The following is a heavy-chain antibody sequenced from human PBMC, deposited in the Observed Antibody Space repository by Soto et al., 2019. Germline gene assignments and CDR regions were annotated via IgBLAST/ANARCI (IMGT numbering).Heavy chain of an antibody. CDR1: GGSINIAGHC. CDR2: SYHRGSS. J-gene: IGHJ4*02. D-gene: IGHD3-9*01. V-gene: IGHV4-30-2*06. Sequence: SLGLTCTVSGGSINIAGHCWGWVRQSPGKGLEWIGYSYHRGSSYYNPSLQSRVTISVDRSKAQFYLTLTSVTAADTAVYFCARARSYDWCFDLWGLGTTVTVSS. CDR3: ARARSYDWCFDL.